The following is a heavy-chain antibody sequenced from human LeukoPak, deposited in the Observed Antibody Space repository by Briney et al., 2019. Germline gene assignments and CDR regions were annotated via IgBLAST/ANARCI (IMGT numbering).Heavy chain of an antibody. CDR1: GDSISGSY. CDR2: IHYSGRA. V-gene: IGHV4-59*01. Sequence: SETLSLTCTVSGDSISGSYWTWVRQPSGQGLEWIGQIHYSGRADYNPSLKRRITISVDTSKNQMSLTLTSVTAADTAIYYCAKFGVDYDMGVWGQGTTVTVSS. D-gene: IGHD3-16*01. J-gene: IGHJ6*02. CDR3: AKFGVDYDMGV.